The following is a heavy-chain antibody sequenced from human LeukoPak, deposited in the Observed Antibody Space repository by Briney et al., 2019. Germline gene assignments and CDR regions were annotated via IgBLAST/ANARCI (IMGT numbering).Heavy chain of an antibody. D-gene: IGHD1-26*01. CDR3: AKGVVGATTVEDY. J-gene: IGHJ4*02. CDR1: GFTFSSYA. Sequence: GGSLRLSCAASGFTFSSYAMSWVRQAPEKGLEWVSAISGSGGSTYYADSVKGRFTISRDNSKNTLYLQMNSLRAEDTAVYYCAKGVVGATTVEDYWGQGTLVTVSS. CDR2: ISGSGGST. V-gene: IGHV3-23*01.